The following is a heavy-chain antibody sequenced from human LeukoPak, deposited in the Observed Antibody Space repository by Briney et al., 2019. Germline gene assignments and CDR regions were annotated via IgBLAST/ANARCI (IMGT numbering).Heavy chain of an antibody. J-gene: IGHJ4*02. CDR2: INPSGGST. V-gene: IGHV1-46*01. CDR3: ARDRTTMIRGIYPGDY. D-gene: IGHD3-10*01. CDR1: GFTFTTYY. Sequence: ASVKVSCKASGFTFTTYYMHWVRQAPGQGLEWMGIINPSGGSTSYTQKFQGRVTMTRDTSISTAYMDLSRLRSDDTAVYYCARDRTTMIRGIYPGDYWGQGTLVTVSS.